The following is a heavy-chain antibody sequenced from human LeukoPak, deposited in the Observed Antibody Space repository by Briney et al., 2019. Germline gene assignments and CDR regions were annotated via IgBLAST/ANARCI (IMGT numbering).Heavy chain of an antibody. Sequence: GGSLRLSCAASGFTFSSYGMHWVRQAPGKGLEWVSGISWSSGIIGYADSVKGRFTISRDNSKNTLYLQMNSLRAEDTAVYYCARSGSGSYPLRSFFDYWGQGTLVTVSS. CDR2: ISWSSGII. V-gene: IGHV3-9*01. CDR3: ARSGSGSYPLRSFFDY. J-gene: IGHJ4*02. D-gene: IGHD3-10*01. CDR1: GFTFSSYG.